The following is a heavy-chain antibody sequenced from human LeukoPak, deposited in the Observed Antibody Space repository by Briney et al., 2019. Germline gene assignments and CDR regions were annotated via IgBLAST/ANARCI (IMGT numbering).Heavy chain of an antibody. V-gene: IGHV4-4*07. CDR1: GGSISSYY. CDR3: ARELKDYYGSGESYAFDI. J-gene: IGHJ3*02. D-gene: IGHD3-10*01. Sequence: SETLSLTCTVSGGSISSYYWSWIRQPAGKGLEWIGRIYTSGSTNYNPSLKSRVTMSVDTSKNQFSLKLSSVTAADTAVYYCARELKDYYGSGESYAFDIWGQGTMVTVSS. CDR2: IYTSGST.